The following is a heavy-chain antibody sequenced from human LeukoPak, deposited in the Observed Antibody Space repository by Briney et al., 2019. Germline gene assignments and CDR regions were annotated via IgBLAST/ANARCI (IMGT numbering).Heavy chain of an antibody. J-gene: IGHJ6*02. D-gene: IGHD1-1*01. CDR2: FDPEDGET. CDR3: ATDLSRYNWNDEHSHGMDV. V-gene: IGHV1-24*01. CDR1: GYTLTELS. Sequence: ASVKVSFKVSGYTLTELSMHWVRQAPGKGLEWMGGFDPEDGETIYAQKFQGRVTMTEDTSTDTAYMELSSLRSEDTAVYYCATDLSRYNWNDEHSHGMDVWGQGTTVTVSS.